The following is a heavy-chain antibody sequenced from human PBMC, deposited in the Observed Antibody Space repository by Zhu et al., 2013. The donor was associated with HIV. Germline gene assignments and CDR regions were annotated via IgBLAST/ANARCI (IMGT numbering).Heavy chain of an antibody. CDR3: SRGVGAGGGWGSVSFYSTAWDV. CDR1: GGSIGGFG. D-gene: IGHD3-16*01. CDR2: ITPVFGSP. V-gene: IGHV1-69*01. Sequence: QGQLVQSGGAVKRPGSSIRVSCKASGGSIGGFGISWVRQVPGQGLEWMGGITPVFGSPKYGQKFQGRITITADDSMSTVYMEMRSLTSADTGVYYCSRGVGAGGGWGSVSFYSTAWDVWGPRGPRVAVSS. J-gene: IGHJ6*01.